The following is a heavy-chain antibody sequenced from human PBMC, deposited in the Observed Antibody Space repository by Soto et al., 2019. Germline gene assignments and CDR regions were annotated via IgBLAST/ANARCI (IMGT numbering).Heavy chain of an antibody. Sequence: GGSLRLSCAASGFIFSSYAMHWVRQAPGKGLEWVAVISYDGINKYYADSVKGRFTISRDNSKNTVYLQMDSLRAEDTAVYYCAGGRFGELLCGMDVWGQGXTVTVSS. D-gene: IGHD3-10*01. J-gene: IGHJ6*02. CDR3: AGGRFGELLCGMDV. V-gene: IGHV3-30-3*01. CDR2: ISYDGINK. CDR1: GFIFSSYA.